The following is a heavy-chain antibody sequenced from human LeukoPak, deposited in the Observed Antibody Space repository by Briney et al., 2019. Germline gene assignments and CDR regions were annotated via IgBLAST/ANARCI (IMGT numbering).Heavy chain of an antibody. Sequence: ASVKVSRKASGYTFTGYYIHWVRQAPGQGLEWMGWINPDSGGTNYAQKFQGGVTMTRDTSISTAYMELSRLRSDDTAVYYCARDGLGGSGAFDIWGQGTMVTVSS. J-gene: IGHJ3*02. CDR2: INPDSGGT. V-gene: IGHV1-2*02. CDR1: GYTFTGYY. D-gene: IGHD3-16*01. CDR3: ARDGLGGSGAFDI.